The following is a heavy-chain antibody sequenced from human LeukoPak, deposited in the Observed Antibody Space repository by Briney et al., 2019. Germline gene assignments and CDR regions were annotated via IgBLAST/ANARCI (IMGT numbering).Heavy chain of an antibody. CDR1: GGSISSYY. J-gene: IGHJ4*02. D-gene: IGHD2-21*02. Sequence: SETLSLTCTVSGGSISSYYWSWIRQPPGKGLEWIGYIYYGGSTNYNPSLKSRVTISVDTSKNQFSLKLSSVTAADTAVYYCARVAYCGGDCYYFDYWAREPWSPSPQ. V-gene: IGHV4-59*01. CDR2: IYYGGST. CDR3: ARVAYCGGDCYYFDY.